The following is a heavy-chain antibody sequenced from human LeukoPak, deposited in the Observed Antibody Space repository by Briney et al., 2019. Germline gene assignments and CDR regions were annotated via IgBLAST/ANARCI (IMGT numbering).Heavy chain of an antibody. CDR1: GFTVSSNY. J-gene: IGHJ4*02. CDR3: ARALIAAAGLYYFDY. D-gene: IGHD6-13*01. Sequence: GGSLRLSCAASGFTVSSNYMSWVRQAPGKGLEWVSVTYSGGSTYYADSVKGRFTISRDNSKNTLYLQMNSLRAEDTAVYYCARALIAAAGLYYFDYWGQGTLVTVSS. CDR2: TYSGGST. V-gene: IGHV3-66*01.